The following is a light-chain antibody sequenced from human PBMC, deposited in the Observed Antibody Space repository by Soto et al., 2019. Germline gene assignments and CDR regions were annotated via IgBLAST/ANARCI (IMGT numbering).Light chain of an antibody. V-gene: IGKV3-20*01. J-gene: IGKJ3*01. CDR1: PSFSSSY. CDR3: QHYVSAVFT. Sequence: EIVLTQSPGTLSLSPGERATLSCRASPSFSSSYLAWYQQKPGQAPRRLIYGASSRSTGIPDRFSGSGSGTAFTLTISRLEPEDFAVYYCQHYVSAVFTFGPGTRVAVK. CDR2: GAS.